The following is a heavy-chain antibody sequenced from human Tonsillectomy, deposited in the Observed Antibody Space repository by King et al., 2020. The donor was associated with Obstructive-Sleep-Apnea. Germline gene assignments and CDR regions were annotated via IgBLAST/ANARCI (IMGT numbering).Heavy chain of an antibody. J-gene: IGHJ4*02. D-gene: IGHD6-13*01. CDR3: ARVRQQQLVVDY. CDR2: IYYSGST. V-gene: IGHV4-59*01. Sequence: VQLQESGPGLVKPSETLSLTCTVSGGSISSYYWSWIRQPPGKGLEWIGYIYYSGSTNYNPSLKSRVTISVDTSKNQFSLKLRSVTAADTAVYYCARVRQQQLVVDYWGQGTLVTVSS. CDR1: GGSISSYY.